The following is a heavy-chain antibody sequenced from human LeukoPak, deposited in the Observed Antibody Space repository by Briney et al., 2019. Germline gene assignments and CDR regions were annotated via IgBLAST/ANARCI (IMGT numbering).Heavy chain of an antibody. CDR3: ARGSGSYWIDFDY. CDR2: IIPIFGTA. D-gene: IGHD1-26*01. Sequence: GAPVKVSCKASGGTFSSYAISWVRQAPGQGLEWMGGIIPIFGTANYAQKFQGRVTITTDESTSTAYMELSSLRSEDTAVYYCARGSGSYWIDFDYWGQGTLVTVSS. J-gene: IGHJ4*02. V-gene: IGHV1-69*05. CDR1: GGTFSSYA.